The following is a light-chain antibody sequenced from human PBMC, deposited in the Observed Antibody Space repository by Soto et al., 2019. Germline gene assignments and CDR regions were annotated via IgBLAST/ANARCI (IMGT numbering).Light chain of an antibody. CDR2: EVT. J-gene: IGLJ1*01. V-gene: IGLV2-14*01. CDR3: SSYTSRSTYV. Sequence: QPDLTKPSYLTVVAGESITISFTRTSSDVGRFNFVSWFQQHPGKAPKLLIYEVTKRPSGVSNRFSGSKSGNTASLTISGLQTEDEADYYCSSYTSRSTYVFGTGTKVTVL. CDR1: SSDVGRFNF.